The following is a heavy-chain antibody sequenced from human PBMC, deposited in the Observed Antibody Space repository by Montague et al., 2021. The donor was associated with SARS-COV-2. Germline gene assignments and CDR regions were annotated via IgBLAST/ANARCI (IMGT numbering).Heavy chain of an antibody. CDR1: GGSFRDYD. CDR3: ARGRVDTTMILLVVTGAAHYFDS. Sequence: SETLSLTCAIYGGSFRDYDSTWIRQSPGKGLDWLGEVNHSGRIDYNPSLKRRITISEDTSKNQSSLRRRSVTAADTAVYYCARGRVDTTMILLVVTGAAHYFDSWGQGTLVSVSS. CDR2: VNHSGRI. V-gene: IGHV4-34*01. J-gene: IGHJ4*02. D-gene: IGHD3-22*01.